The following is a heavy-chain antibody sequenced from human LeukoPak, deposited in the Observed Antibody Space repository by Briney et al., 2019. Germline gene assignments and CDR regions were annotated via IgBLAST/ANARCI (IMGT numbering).Heavy chain of an antibody. CDR2: IYYSGST. J-gene: IGHJ3*02. CDR3: AREYRSSIDAFDI. Sequence: SETLSLTCTVSGGSISSHYWSWIRQPPGKGLEWIGYIYYSGSTNYNPSLKSRVTISVDTSKNQFSLKLSSVTAEDTAVYYCAREYRSSIDAFDIWGQGTMVTVSS. CDR1: GGSISSHY. D-gene: IGHD6-13*01. V-gene: IGHV4-59*11.